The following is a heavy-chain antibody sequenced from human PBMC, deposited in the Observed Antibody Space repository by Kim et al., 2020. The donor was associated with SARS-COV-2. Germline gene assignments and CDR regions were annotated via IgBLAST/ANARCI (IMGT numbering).Heavy chain of an antibody. V-gene: IGHV3-74*01. Sequence: GGSLRLSCAASGFTFSSYWMHWVRQAPGKGLVWVSRINSDGSSTSYADSVKGRFTISRDNAKNTLYLQMNSLRAEDTAVYYCARDKGGRQLWLQPRPRDAFDIWGQGTMVTVSS. CDR3: ARDKGGRQLWLQPRPRDAFDI. J-gene: IGHJ3*02. D-gene: IGHD5-18*01. CDR2: INSDGSST. CDR1: GFTFSSYW.